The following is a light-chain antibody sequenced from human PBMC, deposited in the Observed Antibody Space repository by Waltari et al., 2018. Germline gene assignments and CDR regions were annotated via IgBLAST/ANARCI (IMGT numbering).Light chain of an antibody. CDR3: QQSYSTPPT. Sequence: DIQMTQSPSSLSAYVGDRVTITCRASQSISSDLKWYQQKPGKAPKLLIYGTSNLQSGVPSGFSGSVSGTDFTLTINSLQPLDSATYYCQQSYSTPPTFGGGTKVEI. CDR1: QSISSD. V-gene: IGKV1-39*01. J-gene: IGKJ4*01. CDR2: GTS.